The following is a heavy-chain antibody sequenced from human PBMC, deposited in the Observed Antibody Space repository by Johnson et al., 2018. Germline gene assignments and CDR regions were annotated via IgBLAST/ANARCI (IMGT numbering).Heavy chain of an antibody. CDR3: AKYSSGWLGYYGMDV. CDR1: GGTFSSYA. D-gene: IGHD6-19*01. CDR2: IIPIFGTA. V-gene: IGHV1-69*01. Sequence: QVQLVQSGAEVKKPGSSVKVSCKASGGTFSSYAISWVRQAPGQGLEWMGGIIPIFGTANYAQKFQGRVTITADESTSTAYMGLSSLRAEDTAVYYCAKYSSGWLGYYGMDVWGQGTTVTVSS. J-gene: IGHJ6*02.